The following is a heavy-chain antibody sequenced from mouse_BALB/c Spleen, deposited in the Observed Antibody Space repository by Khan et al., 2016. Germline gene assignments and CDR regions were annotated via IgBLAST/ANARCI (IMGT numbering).Heavy chain of an antibody. CDR3: AIDGWLRRDYAMDC. Sequence: VRLQQSGPELVKPGASVKISCKTSGYTFTENTIHWVKQSHGKSLEWIGGINPKNGDTTYNQKFKDKATLTVDKSTSTAYMELCSLTSEDSAVYYCAIDGWLRRDYAMDCWGQGTSVSVSS. CDR2: INPKNGDT. CDR1: GYTFTENT. V-gene: IGHV1-18*01. J-gene: IGHJ4*01. D-gene: IGHD2-2*01.